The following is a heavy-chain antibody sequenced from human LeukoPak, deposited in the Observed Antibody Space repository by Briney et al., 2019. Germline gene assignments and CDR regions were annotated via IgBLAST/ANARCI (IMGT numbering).Heavy chain of an antibody. V-gene: IGHV4-34*01. D-gene: IGHD3-10*01. Sequence: PSETLSLTCAVYSGSFSGYYWTWFRQPPGKGLEWIGEFNHSRGAKYNPSFKSRVTISVDTSNNHLSLSLNSVTAADTAVYYCAASLWFGIYPDYWGQGSLVTVSS. J-gene: IGHJ4*02. CDR2: FNHSRGA. CDR3: AASLWFGIYPDY. CDR1: SGSFSGYY.